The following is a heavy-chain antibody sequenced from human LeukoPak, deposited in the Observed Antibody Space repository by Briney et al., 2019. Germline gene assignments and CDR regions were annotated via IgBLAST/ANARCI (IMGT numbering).Heavy chain of an antibody. CDR2: IGGSGDST. CDR1: GFTFSSYA. Sequence: GGSLRLSCAASGFTFSSYAMSWVRQAPGKGLEWASAIGGSGDSTYYADSVKGRFTISRDNSKNTLYLQMNSLRAEDTAVYYCAKSPGIAAVGRSDYWGQGTLVTVSS. V-gene: IGHV3-23*01. D-gene: IGHD6-13*01. CDR3: AKSPGIAAVGRSDY. J-gene: IGHJ4*02.